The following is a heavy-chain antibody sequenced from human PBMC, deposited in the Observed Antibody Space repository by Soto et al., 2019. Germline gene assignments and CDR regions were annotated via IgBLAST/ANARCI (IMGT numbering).Heavy chain of an antibody. CDR1: GYTFTSYY. CDR3: ARVVRIAARPRYGMDV. D-gene: IGHD6-6*01. Sequence: QVQLVQSGAEVKKPGASVKVSCKASGYTFTSYYMHWVRQDPGQGLEWMGIINPSGGSTSYAQKFQGRVTMTRDTSTSTVYMELSSLRSEDTAVYYCARVVRIAARPRYGMDVWGQGTTVTVSS. V-gene: IGHV1-46*01. J-gene: IGHJ6*02. CDR2: INPSGGST.